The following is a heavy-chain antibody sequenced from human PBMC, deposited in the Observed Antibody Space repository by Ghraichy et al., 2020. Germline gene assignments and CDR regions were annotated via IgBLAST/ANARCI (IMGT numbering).Heavy chain of an antibody. CDR1: GYTFTSYA. CDR3: ARHRLGRLWSRGGYFDY. D-gene: IGHD4/OR15-4a*01. CDR2: INAGNGNT. J-gene: IGHJ4*02. Sequence: ASVKVSCKASGYTFTSYAMHWVRQAPGQRLEWMGWINAGNGNTKYSQKFQGRVTITRDTSASTAYMELSSLRSEDTAVYYCARHRLGRLWSRGGYFDYWGQGTLVTVSS. V-gene: IGHV1-3*01.